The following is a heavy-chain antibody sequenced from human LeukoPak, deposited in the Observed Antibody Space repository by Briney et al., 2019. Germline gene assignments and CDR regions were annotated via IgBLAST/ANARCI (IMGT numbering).Heavy chain of an antibody. J-gene: IGHJ4*02. CDR1: GYTFTDYY. CDR3: ARGSCSSSNCFPDY. CDR2: INPNSGGT. V-gene: IGHV1-2*06. D-gene: IGHD2-2*01. Sequence: GASVKVSCKDSGYTFTDYYIHWVRQAPGQGLEWMGRINPNSGGTNYAQKFRGRVTMTRDTSIASAYMELTSLTSDDTASYYCARGSCSSSNCFPDYWGQGTLVTVSS.